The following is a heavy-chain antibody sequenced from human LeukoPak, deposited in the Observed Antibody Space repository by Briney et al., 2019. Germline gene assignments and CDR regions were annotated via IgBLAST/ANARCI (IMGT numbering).Heavy chain of an antibody. CDR1: GGTFSSYA. CDR3: ARDKAVTTEVTQHFQH. V-gene: IGHV1-69*05. J-gene: IGHJ1*01. Sequence: SVKVSCKASGGTFSSYAISWVRQAPGQGLEWMGGIIPIFGTANYAQKFQGRVTITTDESTSTAYMELSSLRSEDTAVYYCARDKAVTTEVTQHFQHWGQGTLVTVSS. D-gene: IGHD4-23*01. CDR2: IIPIFGTA.